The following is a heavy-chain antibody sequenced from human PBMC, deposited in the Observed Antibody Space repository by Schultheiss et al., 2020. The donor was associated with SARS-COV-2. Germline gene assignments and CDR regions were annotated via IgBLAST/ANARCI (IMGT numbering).Heavy chain of an antibody. CDR3: ARTKGDYLAFDI. Sequence: GGSLRLSCAASGFTFSTYAMSWVRQAPGKGLEWVSAISGSGGSTYYADSVKGRFTISRDNSKNTLYLQMNSLRAEDTAVYYCARTKGDYLAFDIWGQGTMVTVSS. J-gene: IGHJ3*02. CDR1: GFTFSTYA. CDR2: ISGSGGST. V-gene: IGHV3-23*01. D-gene: IGHD4-17*01.